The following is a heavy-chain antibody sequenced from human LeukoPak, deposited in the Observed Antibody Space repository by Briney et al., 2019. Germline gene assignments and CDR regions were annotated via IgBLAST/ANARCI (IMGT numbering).Heavy chain of an antibody. Sequence: GGSLRLSCAASGFTFSSYAMSWVRQAPGKGLEWVSAISGSGGSTYYADSVKGRFTISRDNSKNTLYLQMNSLRAEDTAVYYCAKNYGGNQPYHARYFQHWGQGTLVTVPS. J-gene: IGHJ1*01. CDR2: ISGSGGST. V-gene: IGHV3-23*01. CDR1: GFTFSSYA. D-gene: IGHD4-23*01. CDR3: AKNYGGNQPYHARYFQH.